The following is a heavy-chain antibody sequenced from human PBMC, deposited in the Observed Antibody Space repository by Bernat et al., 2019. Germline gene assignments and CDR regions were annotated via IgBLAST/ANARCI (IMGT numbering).Heavy chain of an antibody. J-gene: IGHJ4*02. V-gene: IGHV3-33*06. CDR3: AKDWTMVRGVPTPPDDY. CDR1: GFTFSSYG. D-gene: IGHD3-10*01. Sequence: QVQLVESGGGVVQPGRSLRLSCAASGFTFSSYGMHWVRQAPGKGLEWVAVIWYDGSNKYYADSVKGRFTISRDNSKNTLYLQLNSLRAEDTAVYYCAKDWTMVRGVPTPPDDYWGQGTLVTVSS. CDR2: IWYDGSNK.